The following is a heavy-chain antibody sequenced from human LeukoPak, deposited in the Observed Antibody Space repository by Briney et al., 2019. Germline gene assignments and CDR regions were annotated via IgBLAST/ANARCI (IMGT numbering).Heavy chain of an antibody. CDR3: ARGQRAAASFDY. V-gene: IGHV3-66*01. Sequence: GGSLRLSCAASGLTVSSNYMNWVRQAPGKGLEWVPLIYLGGSTYYADSVKGRFTISRDNSKNTLYLQMNSLRADDTAVYYCARGQRAAASFDYWGQGTLVTVSS. D-gene: IGHD6-13*01. CDR1: GLTVSSNY. J-gene: IGHJ4*02. CDR2: IYLGGST.